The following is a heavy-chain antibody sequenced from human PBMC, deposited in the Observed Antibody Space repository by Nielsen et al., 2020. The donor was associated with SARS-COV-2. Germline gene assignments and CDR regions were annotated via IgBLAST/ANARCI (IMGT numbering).Heavy chain of an antibody. CDR1: GFTFSSYA. J-gene: IGHJ4*02. CDR3: AKSHSGYIAAAGFDY. Sequence: GESLKISCAASGFTFSSYAMSWVRQAPGKGLERVSAISGSGGSTYYADSVKGRFTISRDNSKNTLYLQMNSLRAEDTAVYYCAKSHSGYIAAAGFDYWGQGTLVTVSS. V-gene: IGHV3-23*01. CDR2: ISGSGGST. D-gene: IGHD6-13*01.